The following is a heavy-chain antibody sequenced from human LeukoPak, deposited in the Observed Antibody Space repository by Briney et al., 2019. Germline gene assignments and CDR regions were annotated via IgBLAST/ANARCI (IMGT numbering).Heavy chain of an antibody. D-gene: IGHD3-9*01. V-gene: IGHV4-39*01. CDR1: GGSISSSSYY. CDR2: IYYSGST. Sequence: SETLSLTCTVSGGSISSSSYYWGWIRQPPGKGLEWIGSIYYSGSTYYNPSLKSRATISVDTSKNQFSLKLSSVTAADTAVYYCARLITISEDYWGQGTLVTVSS. J-gene: IGHJ4*02. CDR3: ARLITISEDY.